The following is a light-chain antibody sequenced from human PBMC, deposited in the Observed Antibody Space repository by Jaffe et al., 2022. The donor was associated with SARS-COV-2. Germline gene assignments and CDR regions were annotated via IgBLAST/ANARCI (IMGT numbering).Light chain of an antibody. J-gene: IGKJ5*01. Sequence: DIVMTQSPLSLPVSPGEPASISCRSSQSLLQNNGYNYLDWYLQKPGQSPQLLIYLGSNRASGVPDRFSGSGSGTDFTLKISIVEAEDVGVYYCMQALQTPPTFGQGTRLEIK. CDR1: QSLLQNNGYNY. CDR3: MQALQTPPT. V-gene: IGKV2-28*01. CDR2: LGS.